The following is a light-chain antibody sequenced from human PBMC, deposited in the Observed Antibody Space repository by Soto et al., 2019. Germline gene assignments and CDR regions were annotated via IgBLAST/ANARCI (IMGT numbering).Light chain of an antibody. Sequence: QSVLTQPASVSGSPGQSITIYCTGTDSDVGGYNYVSWYQHHPGNAPKVMIYDVSNRPSGVSNRFSGSKSGNTASLIISGLQAEDEADYYCSSYTINGVGVFGGGTKLTVL. CDR2: DVS. CDR1: DSDVGGYNY. V-gene: IGLV2-14*03. J-gene: IGLJ2*01. CDR3: SSYTINGVGV.